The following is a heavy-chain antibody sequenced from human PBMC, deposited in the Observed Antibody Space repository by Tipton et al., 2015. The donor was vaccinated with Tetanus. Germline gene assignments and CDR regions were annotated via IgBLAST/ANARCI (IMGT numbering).Heavy chain of an antibody. CDR2: ISYDGSNK. Sequence: SLRLSCAASGFTFSSYGMHWVRQAPGKGLEWVAVISYDGSNKYYADSVKGRFTISRDNSKNTLYLQMNSLRAEDTAVYYCAKDREVAGDYVWGGRYYYYGMDVWGQGTTVTVSS. CDR1: GFTFSSYG. D-gene: IGHD3-16*01. V-gene: IGHV3-30*18. CDR3: AKDREVAGDYVWGGRYYYYGMDV. J-gene: IGHJ6*02.